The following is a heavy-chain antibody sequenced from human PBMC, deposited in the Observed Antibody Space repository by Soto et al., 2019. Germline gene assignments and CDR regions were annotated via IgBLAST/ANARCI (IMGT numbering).Heavy chain of an antibody. V-gene: IGHV6-1*01. Sequence: QVQLQQSEPGLVKPSQTLSLTCAISGDSVSSSSVTWNWIRQSPSRGLEWLGRTYYRSKWYNDYAESVKSRIIINPDTSKNQFSLHLNSVTPEDTAVYYCVRLIGNRWLDFWGQGTLVTVSS. CDR2: TYYRSKWYN. D-gene: IGHD2-8*01. CDR1: GDSVSSSSVT. CDR3: VRLIGNRWLDF. J-gene: IGHJ5*01.